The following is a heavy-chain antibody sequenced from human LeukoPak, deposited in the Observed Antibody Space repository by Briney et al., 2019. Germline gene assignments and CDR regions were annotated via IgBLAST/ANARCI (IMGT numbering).Heavy chain of an antibody. CDR3: AKDRSADYDSSGYSGGFFDY. CDR2: ISWNSGSI. V-gene: IGHV3-9*01. CDR1: GFTFDDYA. D-gene: IGHD3-22*01. J-gene: IGHJ4*02. Sequence: SLRLSCAASGFTFDDYAMHWVRQAPGKGLEGVSGISWNSGSIGYADSVKGRFTISRDNAKNSLYLQMNSLRAEDTALYYCAKDRSADYDSSGYSGGFFDYWGQGTLVTVSS.